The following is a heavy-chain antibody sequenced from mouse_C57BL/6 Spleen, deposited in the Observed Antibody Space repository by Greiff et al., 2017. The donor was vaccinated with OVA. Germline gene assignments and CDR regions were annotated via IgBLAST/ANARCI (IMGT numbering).Heavy chain of an antibody. Sequence: QVQLQQPGTELVKPGASVKLSCKASGYTFTSYWMHWVKQRPGQGLEWIGNINPSNGGTNYNEKFKSKATLTVDKSSSTAFMQLSSQTSESSAVSYCSRSLYYSSSDYWGQGTTLTVSS. V-gene: IGHV1-53*01. D-gene: IGHD1-1*01. CDR3: SRSLYYSSSDY. CDR1: GYTFTSYW. J-gene: IGHJ2*01. CDR2: INPSNGGT.